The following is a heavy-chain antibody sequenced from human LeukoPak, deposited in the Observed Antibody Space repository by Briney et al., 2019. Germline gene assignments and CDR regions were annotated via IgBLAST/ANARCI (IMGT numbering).Heavy chain of an antibody. CDR2: IYYSGDT. J-gene: IGHJ5*02. CDR3: VRGPYGASISKWFDP. CDR1: RVSISGYS. D-gene: IGHD4-17*01. V-gene: IGHV4-59*01. Sequence: KPSETLSLTCTVSRVSISGYSWSWIRQSPGGGLEWIGYIYYSGDTAYNPSLRSRVAMSVDTSKNQLSLQMRSMTTADTAVFYCVRGPYGASISKWFDPWGQGTQVIVSP.